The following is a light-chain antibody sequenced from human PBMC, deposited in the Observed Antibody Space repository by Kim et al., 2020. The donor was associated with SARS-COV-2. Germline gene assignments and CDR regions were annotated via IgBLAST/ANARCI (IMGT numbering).Light chain of an antibody. CDR3: QQDYTLPT. J-gene: IGKJ1*01. CDR2: GAS. Sequence: GRSTTPCCRTSQSVSSSYSTWQQQKPGPAPRLLIYGASTSATGIPARCSGRGSGTDFTLTISRLQHEDFAVYYWQQDYTLPTFGQGTKVDIK. CDR1: QSVSSSY. V-gene: IGKV3D-7*01.